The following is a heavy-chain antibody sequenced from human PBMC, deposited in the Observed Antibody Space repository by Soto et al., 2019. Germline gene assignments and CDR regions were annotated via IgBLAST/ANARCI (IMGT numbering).Heavy chain of an antibody. V-gene: IGHV4-39*01. Sequence: PSETLSLTCTVSGGSISSSSYYWGWIRQPPGKGLEWIGSIYYSGSTYYNPSLKSRVTISVDKSKNKFSLKLTSVTAADTSVYYCAPLSVSLSGPYGIHVWGQGTTVTVSS. CDR2: IYYSGST. J-gene: IGHJ6*02. CDR3: APLSVSLSGPYGIHV. D-gene: IGHD2-15*01. CDR1: GGSISSSSYY.